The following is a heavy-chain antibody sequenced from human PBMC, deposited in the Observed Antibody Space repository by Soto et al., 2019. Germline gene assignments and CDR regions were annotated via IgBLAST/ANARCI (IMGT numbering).Heavy chain of an antibody. CDR3: ANSKRIQLWLHDWYFDL. Sequence: GGSLRLCCAASGFTFSSYEMNWVRQAPAQGLEWVSYISSSGSTTYYADPVKGRFTISRDNAKNSLYLQMNSLRAEDTAVYYCANSKRIQLWLHDWYFDLWGRGTLVTVSS. CDR2: ISSSGSTT. J-gene: IGHJ2*01. CDR1: GFTFSSYE. V-gene: IGHV3-48*03. D-gene: IGHD5-18*01.